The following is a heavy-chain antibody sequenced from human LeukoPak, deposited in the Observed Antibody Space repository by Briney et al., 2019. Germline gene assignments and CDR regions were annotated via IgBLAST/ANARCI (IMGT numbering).Heavy chain of an antibody. Sequence: ASVKVSCKASGYTFTSYAMHWVRQAPGQRLEWMGWINAGNGNTKYSQKFQGRVTITRGTSASTAYMELSSLRSEDTAVYYCARARGTKLRFLEWLPGGTYYFDYWGQGTLVTVSS. J-gene: IGHJ4*02. V-gene: IGHV1-3*01. CDR3: ARARGTKLRFLEWLPGGTYYFDY. CDR2: INAGNGNT. D-gene: IGHD3-3*01. CDR1: GYTFTSYA.